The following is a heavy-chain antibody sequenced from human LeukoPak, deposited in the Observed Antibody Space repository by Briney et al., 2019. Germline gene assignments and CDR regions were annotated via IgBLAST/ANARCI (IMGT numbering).Heavy chain of an antibody. V-gene: IGHV3-74*01. D-gene: IGHD2-15*01. Sequence: QSGGSLRLSCAASGFTFSSYWMHRVRQAPGKGLVWVSRINSDGSSTSYADSVKGRFTISRDNAKNTLYLQMNSLRAEDTAVYYCARVPPYLGYCSGGSCSPFDYWGQGTLVTVSS. J-gene: IGHJ4*02. CDR3: ARVPPYLGYCSGGSCSPFDY. CDR2: INSDGSST. CDR1: GFTFSSYW.